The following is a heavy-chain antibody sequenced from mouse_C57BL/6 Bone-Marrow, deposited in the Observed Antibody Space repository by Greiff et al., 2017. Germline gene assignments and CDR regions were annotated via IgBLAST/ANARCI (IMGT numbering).Heavy chain of an antibody. CDR3: ARWGYGSRGVAY. CDR1: GYTFTSYW. Sequence: VKLQQPGAELVKPGASVKLSCKASGYTFTSYWMQRVKRRPGQGLEWIGEIDPSDSYTNYNQKFKGKATLTVDTSSSTAYMQLSSLTSEDSAVYYCARWGYGSRGVAYWGQGTLVTVSA. V-gene: IGHV1-50*01. CDR2: IDPSDSYT. D-gene: IGHD1-1*01. J-gene: IGHJ3*01.